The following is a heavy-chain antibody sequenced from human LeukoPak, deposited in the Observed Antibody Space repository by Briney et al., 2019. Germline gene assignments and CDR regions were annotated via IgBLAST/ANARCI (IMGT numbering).Heavy chain of an antibody. Sequence: GGSLRLSCAASGFTFDDYTMHWVRQAPGKGLEWVSLISWDGGSTYYADSVKGRFTISRDNSKNSLYLQMNSLRTEDTALYYCAKDTGTESAFDIWGQGTMVTVSS. V-gene: IGHV3-43*01. CDR3: AKDTGTESAFDI. CDR1: GFTFDDYT. D-gene: IGHD3-10*01. J-gene: IGHJ3*02. CDR2: ISWDGGST.